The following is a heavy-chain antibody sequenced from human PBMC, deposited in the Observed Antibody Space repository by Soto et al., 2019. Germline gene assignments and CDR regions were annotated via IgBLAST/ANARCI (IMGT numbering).Heavy chain of an antibody. CDR2: IIPIFGTA. Sequence: QVQLVQSGAEVKKPGSSVKVSCEASGGTFSSYAISWVRQAPGQVLEWLGGIIPIFGTANYAQKFQGSVTIPADESPSTAYMELSSLGSEDTAVYYCARVTGLRSNDYYYGMDVWGQGTTVTVSS. D-gene: IGHD4-4*01. CDR1: GGTFSSYA. CDR3: ARVTGLRSNDYYYGMDV. V-gene: IGHV1-69*01. J-gene: IGHJ6*02.